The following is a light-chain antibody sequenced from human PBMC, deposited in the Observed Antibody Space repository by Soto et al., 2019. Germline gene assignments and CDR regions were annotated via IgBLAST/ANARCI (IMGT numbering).Light chain of an antibody. CDR1: QSVSSY. CDR2: DAS. CDR3: QQRSDWGIT. Sequence: EIVLTQSPATLSLSPGERATLSCRASQSVSSYLAWYQQKPGQAPRLLIYDASNRATGIPARFSGSGSGTVFTLTISSLEPEDCAVYYCQQRSDWGITFGGGTNVETK. J-gene: IGKJ4*01. V-gene: IGKV3-11*01.